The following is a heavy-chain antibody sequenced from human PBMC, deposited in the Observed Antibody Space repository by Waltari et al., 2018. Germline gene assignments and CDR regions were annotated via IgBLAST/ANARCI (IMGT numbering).Heavy chain of an antibody. CDR1: GFTVSSNY. CDR3: ARRGSGSYYFDY. V-gene: IGHV3-53*01. CDR2: IYSGGST. Sequence: EVQLVESGGGLIQPGGSLRLSCAASGFTVSSNYMSWVRQAQGKGLEWVSVIYSGGSTYYAESVKGRFTISRDNSKNTLYLQMNSLRAEDTAVYYCARRGSGSYYFDYWGQGTLVTVSS. J-gene: IGHJ4*02. D-gene: IGHD3-10*01.